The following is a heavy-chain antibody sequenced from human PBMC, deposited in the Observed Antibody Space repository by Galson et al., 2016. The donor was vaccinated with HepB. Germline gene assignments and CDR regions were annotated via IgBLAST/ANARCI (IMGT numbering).Heavy chain of an antibody. CDR2: INHSGGT. CDR3: AKGEYIVGVAAVPGLRY. V-gene: IGHV4-34*01. CDR1: DGSFSGYS. J-gene: IGHJ4*02. Sequence: SETLSLTCAVYDGSFSGYSWSWIRQSPGKGLEWIGEINHSGGTEYNPSLRGRVTISVDTSKNQFSLKVTSVTAADTAVYYCAKGEYIVGVAAVPGLRYWGQGNLVIVSS. D-gene: IGHD2-21*01.